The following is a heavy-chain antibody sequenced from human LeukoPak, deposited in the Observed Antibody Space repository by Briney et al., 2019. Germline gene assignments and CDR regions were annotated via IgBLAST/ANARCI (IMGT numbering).Heavy chain of an antibody. CDR3: ARVVDCSSTSCYSGYYYYGMDV. Sequence: SETLSLTCAVYGGSFSSYYWSWIRQPPGKGLEWIGYIYYSGSTSYNPSLKSRVTISVDTSKNQFSLKLSSVTAADTAVYYCARVVDCSSTSCYSGYYYYGMDVWGQGTTVTVSS. CDR2: IYYSGST. CDR1: GGSFSSYY. V-gene: IGHV4-59*01. J-gene: IGHJ6*02. D-gene: IGHD2-2*01.